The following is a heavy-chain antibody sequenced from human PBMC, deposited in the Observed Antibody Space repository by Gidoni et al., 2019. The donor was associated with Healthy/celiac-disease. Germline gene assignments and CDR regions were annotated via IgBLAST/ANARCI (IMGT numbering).Heavy chain of an antibody. D-gene: IGHD1-26*01. V-gene: IGHV3-23*01. Sequence: EVQLLESGGGLVQPGGSLRLSRAASGFTFSSYAMSWVRQAPGKGLEWVSAISGSGGSTYYADSVKGRFTISRDNSKNTLYLQMNSLRAEDTAVYYCAKDLKVGVGATRAFDIWGQGTMVTVSS. CDR1: GFTFSSYA. J-gene: IGHJ3*02. CDR2: ISGSGGST. CDR3: AKDLKVGVGATRAFDI.